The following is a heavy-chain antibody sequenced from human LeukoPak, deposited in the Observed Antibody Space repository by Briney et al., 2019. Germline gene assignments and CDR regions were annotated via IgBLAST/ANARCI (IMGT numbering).Heavy chain of an antibody. D-gene: IGHD5-18*01. V-gene: IGHV3-21*01. J-gene: IGHJ4*02. Sequence: AGGSLRLSCAASGFTFSSYSMNWVRQAPGKGLEWVSSISSSSSYIYYADSVKGRFTISRDNAKNSLYLQMNSLRAEDTAVYYCARVKRGYSYGRRTRSPFDYWGQGTLVTVSS. CDR2: ISSSSSYI. CDR1: GFTFSSYS. CDR3: ARVKRGYSYGRRTRSPFDY.